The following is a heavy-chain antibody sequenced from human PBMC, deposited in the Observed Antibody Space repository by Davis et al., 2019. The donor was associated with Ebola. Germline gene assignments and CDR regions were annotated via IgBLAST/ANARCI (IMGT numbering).Heavy chain of an antibody. CDR2: ISSNGDFM. V-gene: IGHV3-21*01. Sequence: PGGSLRLSCVASGFTFSTYMMNRVRQAPGKGPEWVSTISSNGDFMDYADSVKGHVTISRDNAKNSLSLQMNSLRAEDTAVYYLARGFGVGTDWFDPWGQGSLVTVSS. CDR1: GFTFSTYM. J-gene: IGHJ5*02. D-gene: IGHD1-1*01. CDR3: ARGFGVGTDWFDP.